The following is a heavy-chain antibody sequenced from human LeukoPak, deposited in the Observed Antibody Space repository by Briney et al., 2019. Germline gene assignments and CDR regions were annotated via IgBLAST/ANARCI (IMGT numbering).Heavy chain of an antibody. V-gene: IGHV3-30*02. J-gene: IGHJ4*02. CDR3: AKDPNYYDSSGYYSEFDY. CDR2: IRYDGSNK. D-gene: IGHD3-22*01. CDR1: GFTFSSYG. Sequence: GGSLRLSCAASGFTFSSYGIHWVRQAPGKGLEWVAFIRYDGSNKYYADSVKGRFTISRDNSKNTLYLQMNSLRAEDTAVYYCAKDPNYYDSSGYYSEFDYWGQGTLVTVSS.